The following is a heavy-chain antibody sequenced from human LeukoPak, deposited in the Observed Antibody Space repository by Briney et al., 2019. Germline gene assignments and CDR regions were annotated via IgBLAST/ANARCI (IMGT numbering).Heavy chain of an antibody. D-gene: IGHD6-19*01. CDR1: GFTFRSYT. CDR2: ISSRSNYI. Sequence: GRSLRLSCAASGFTFRSYTMNWVRQAPGKGLEWVSSISSRSNYIYYADSVKGRFTISRDNAKNALYLQMNSLRAEDTAVYYCARGDAVAESRFDYWGQGTLVTVS. J-gene: IGHJ4*02. CDR3: ARGDAVAESRFDY. V-gene: IGHV3-21*01.